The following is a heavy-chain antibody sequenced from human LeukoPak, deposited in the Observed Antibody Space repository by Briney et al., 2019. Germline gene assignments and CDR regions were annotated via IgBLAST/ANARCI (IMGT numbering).Heavy chain of an antibody. J-gene: IGHJ6*02. D-gene: IGHD2-2*01. CDR3: ARDRRIVVVPAAIHDYYYGMDV. CDR2: IKQDGSEK. V-gene: IGHV3-7*03. CDR1: GFTFRSYW. Sequence: GGSLRLSCAASGFTFRSYWMSWVRQAPGKGLEWVANIKQDGSEKYYVDSVKGRFTISRDNAKNSLYLQMNSLRAEDTAVYYCARDRRIVVVPAAIHDYYYGMDVWGQGTTVTVSS.